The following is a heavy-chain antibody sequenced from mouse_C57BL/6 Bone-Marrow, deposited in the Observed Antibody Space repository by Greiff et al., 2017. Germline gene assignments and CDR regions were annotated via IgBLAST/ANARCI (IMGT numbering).Heavy chain of an antibody. CDR3: ARRNYGSSYVHWYFDV. V-gene: IGHV1-81*01. D-gene: IGHD1-1*01. J-gene: IGHJ1*03. CDR2: IYPRSGNT. CDR1: GYTFTSYG. Sequence: VQLQQSGAELARPGASVKLSCKASGYTFTSYGISWVKQRTGQGLEWIGEIYPRSGNTYYNEKFKGKATLTADKSSSTAYMELRSLTSEYSAVYCCARRNYGSSYVHWYFDVWGTGTTVTVSS.